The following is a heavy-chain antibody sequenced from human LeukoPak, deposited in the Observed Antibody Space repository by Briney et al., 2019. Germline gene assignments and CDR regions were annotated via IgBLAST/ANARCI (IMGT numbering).Heavy chain of an antibody. V-gene: IGHV3-66*01. J-gene: IGHJ3*02. Sequence: PGGSLRLSCAASGFTVSNTYMSWVRQAPGKGLEWVSVIYSGGSTYYADSVKGRFTISRDNSKNTLYLQMNSLRAEDTAVYYGAKDRPPGGSYEGDAFDIWGQGTMVTVSS. CDR1: GFTVSNTY. CDR3: AKDRPPGGSYEGDAFDI. D-gene: IGHD1-26*01. CDR2: IYSGGST.